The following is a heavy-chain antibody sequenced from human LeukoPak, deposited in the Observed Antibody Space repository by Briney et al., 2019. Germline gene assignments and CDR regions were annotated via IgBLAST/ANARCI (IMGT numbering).Heavy chain of an antibody. CDR2: ISGSGGST. V-gene: IGHV3-23*01. CDR1: GFTFSSSA. CDR3: GSLGY. Sequence: GGSLRLSCAASGFTFSSSAMSWVRQAPGKGLEWVSGISGSGGSTYYADSVKGRFTISRDNSKNTLYLQMNSLRAEDTAVYYCGSLGYWGQGTLVTVSS. J-gene: IGHJ4*02. D-gene: IGHD2-15*01.